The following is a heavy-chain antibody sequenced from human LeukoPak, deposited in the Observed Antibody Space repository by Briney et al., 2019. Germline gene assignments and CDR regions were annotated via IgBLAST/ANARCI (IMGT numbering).Heavy chain of an antibody. CDR2: IYHSGST. Sequence: SETLSLTCTVSGGSISTSNYYWGWIRQPPGKGLEWIGSIYHSGSTYYNPSLKSRVTISVDTSKNQFSLKLSSVTAADTAVYYCARVPIRGVIYYFDYWGQGTLVTVSS. D-gene: IGHD3-10*01. J-gene: IGHJ4*02. CDR1: GGSISTSNYY. V-gene: IGHV4-39*07. CDR3: ARVPIRGVIYYFDY.